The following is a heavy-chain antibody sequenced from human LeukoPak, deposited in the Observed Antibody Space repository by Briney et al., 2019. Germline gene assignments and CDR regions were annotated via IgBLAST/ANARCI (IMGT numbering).Heavy chain of an antibody. CDR1: GGSISSYY. V-gene: IGHV4-59*01. CDR3: ARSPFSGILDY. J-gene: IGHJ4*02. Sequence: PSETLSLTCTVSGGSISSYYWSWIRQPPGKGLEWIGYIYHSGSTNYNPSLKSRVTISVDTSKNQFSLKLSSVTAADTAVYYCARSPFSGILDYWGQGTLVTVSS. D-gene: IGHD2/OR15-2a*01. CDR2: IYHSGST.